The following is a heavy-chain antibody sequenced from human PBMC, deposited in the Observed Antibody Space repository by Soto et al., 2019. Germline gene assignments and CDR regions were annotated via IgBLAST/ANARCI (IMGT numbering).Heavy chain of an antibody. D-gene: IGHD3-3*01. V-gene: IGHV4-39*01. CDR1: GGSISSSSYY. CDR2: IYYSGST. J-gene: IGHJ4*02. CDR3: ARRGEPLNFDY. Sequence: SETLSLTCTVSGGSISSSSYYWGWIRQPPGKGLEWIGSIYYSGSTYYNPSLKSRVTISVDTSKNQFSLKLSSVTAADTAVYYCARRGEPLNFDYWGQGTLVTVSS.